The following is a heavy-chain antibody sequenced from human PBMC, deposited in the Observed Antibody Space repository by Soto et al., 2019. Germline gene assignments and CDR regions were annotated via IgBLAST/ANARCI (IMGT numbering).Heavy chain of an antibody. Sequence: EVQLVESGGGLVKPGGSLRLSCAASGFTFSSYSMNWVRQAPGKGLEWVSSISSSSSYIYYADSVKGRFTISRDNAKNSLCLQMNSLRAEDTAVYYCARLDDYIWGSYRYPFDYWGQGTLVTVSS. CDR1: GFTFSSYS. J-gene: IGHJ4*02. CDR3: ARLDDYIWGSYRYPFDY. CDR2: ISSSSSYI. D-gene: IGHD3-16*02. V-gene: IGHV3-21*01.